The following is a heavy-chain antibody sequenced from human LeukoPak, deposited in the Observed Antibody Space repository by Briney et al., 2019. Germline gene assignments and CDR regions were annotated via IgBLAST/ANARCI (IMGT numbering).Heavy chain of an antibody. V-gene: IGHV3-66*01. D-gene: IGHD3-10*01. Sequence: GGSLRLSCAASGFTFSAYSMNWVRQAPGKGLEWVSVIYSDGSTYYADSVKGRFTISRDYSKNTLYLQTNSLRAEDTAVYYCARDLYFGELLGGVDPWGQGTLVTVSS. J-gene: IGHJ5*02. CDR2: IYSDGST. CDR1: GFTFSAYS. CDR3: ARDLYFGELLGGVDP.